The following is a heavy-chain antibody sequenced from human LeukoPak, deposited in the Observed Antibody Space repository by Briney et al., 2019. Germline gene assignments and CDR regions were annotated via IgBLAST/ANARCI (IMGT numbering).Heavy chain of an antibody. Sequence: GGSLRLSCAASGFTFTKYWMTWVRQAPGKGLEWVGNIKQDGSDKNYMDSVKGRFTISRDNTKNSVYLQMSSLRAEDTAVYYCARDEDVDTAMAFDYWGQGTLVTVSS. CDR3: ARDEDVDTAMAFDY. J-gene: IGHJ4*02. D-gene: IGHD5-18*01. V-gene: IGHV3-7*01. CDR2: IKQDGSDK. CDR1: GFTFTKYW.